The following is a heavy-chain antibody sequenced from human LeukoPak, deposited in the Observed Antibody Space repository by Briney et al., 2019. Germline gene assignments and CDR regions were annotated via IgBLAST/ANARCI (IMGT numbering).Heavy chain of an antibody. Sequence: PGGSLRLSCAASGFTFGTYWMGWVRQAPGKGLEWVANIKQDGSEKSYVDSVKGRFTISRDNVKNSVYLQMNSLRAEDTAVYYCAKSPYHYDSSGYPAGVDLNNFDYWGQGTLVTLSS. V-gene: IGHV3-7*03. CDR2: IKQDGSEK. CDR1: GFTFGTYW. J-gene: IGHJ4*02. CDR3: AKSPYHYDSSGYPAGVDLNNFDY. D-gene: IGHD3-22*01.